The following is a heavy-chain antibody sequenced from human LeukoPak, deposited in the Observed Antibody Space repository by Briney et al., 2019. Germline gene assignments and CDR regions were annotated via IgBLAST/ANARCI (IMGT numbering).Heavy chain of an antibody. CDR3: AREQTTVTTEWFDP. CDR1: GGSFSSSSYY. Sequence: SETLSLTCTVSGGSFSSSSYYWGWIRQPPGKGLEWIGSIYYSGSTYYNPSLKSRVTISVDTSKNQFSLKLSSVTAADTAVYYCAREQTTVTTEWFDPWGQGTLVTVSS. V-gene: IGHV4-39*01. D-gene: IGHD4-11*01. J-gene: IGHJ5*02. CDR2: IYYSGST.